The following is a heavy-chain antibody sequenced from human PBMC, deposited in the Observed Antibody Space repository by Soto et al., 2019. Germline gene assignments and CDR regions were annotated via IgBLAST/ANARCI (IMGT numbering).Heavy chain of an antibody. CDR1: GGSIDNYY. V-gene: IGHV4-59*08. J-gene: IGHJ4*02. CDR2: IFYGGTT. D-gene: IGHD2-21*02. Sequence: SETLSLTCTVSGGSIDNYYGSWIRQSPGKGLEWIGYIFYGGTTNYNPSLKSRLNISVDTSHNQVSLRLSSVTAADTAVYQCARLSRGATAGFDYWGQGTLVTVS. CDR3: ARLSRGATAGFDY.